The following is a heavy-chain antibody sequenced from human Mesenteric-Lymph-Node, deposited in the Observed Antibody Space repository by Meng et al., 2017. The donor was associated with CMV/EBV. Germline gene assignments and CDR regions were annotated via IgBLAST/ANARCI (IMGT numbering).Heavy chain of an antibody. CDR1: GFAFTYYG. V-gene: IGHV3-30*02. Sequence: GGSLRLSCVASGFAFTYYGIHWVRQAPGKGLEWVTFIHSSGDEKYYADSVQGRFTISRDNAKNSLYLQMNSLRAEDTAVYYCARGGGIAARGIYYFDYWGQGTLVTVSS. CDR3: ARGGGIAARGIYYFDY. J-gene: IGHJ4*02. CDR2: IHSSGDEK. D-gene: IGHD6-6*01.